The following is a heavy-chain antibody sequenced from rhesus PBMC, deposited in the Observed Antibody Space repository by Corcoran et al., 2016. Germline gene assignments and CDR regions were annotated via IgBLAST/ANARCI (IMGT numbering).Heavy chain of an antibody. CDR1: GGSISDSYR. J-gene: IGHJ4*01. V-gene: IGHV4S10*01. Sequence: QVQLQESGPGVVKPSETLSLTCAVSGGSISDSYRWSWIRQPPGKGLEWIGYIYGSSTSPNHNPPHKSRVTISKDQSNNQFSVKLSSVTAADPAVYYCARGIAAADYGGQGVLVTVSS. CDR3: ARGIAAADY. CDR2: IYGSSTSP. D-gene: IGHD6-25*01.